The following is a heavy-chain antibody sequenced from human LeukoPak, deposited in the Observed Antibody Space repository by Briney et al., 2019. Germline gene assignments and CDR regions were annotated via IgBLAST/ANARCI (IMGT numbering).Heavy chain of an antibody. D-gene: IGHD1-26*01. CDR2: IKEGGSET. Sequence: GGSLRLSCAASGFTFESYWMAWVRQAPGRGLEWVAHIKEGGSETYYVDSVKGRFTISRDNAKSSLYLQMNGLRVEDTAIYYCARGGSRGSFDNWGQGALVTVSS. V-gene: IGHV3-7*04. CDR1: GFTFESYW. CDR3: ARGGSRGSFDN. J-gene: IGHJ4*02.